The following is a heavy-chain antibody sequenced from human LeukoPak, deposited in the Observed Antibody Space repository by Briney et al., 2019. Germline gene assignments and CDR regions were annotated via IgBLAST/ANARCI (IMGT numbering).Heavy chain of an antibody. J-gene: IGHJ4*02. Sequence: GGSLRLSCAASGFTFSRDGMHWVRQAPGEGLVWVSRINSDGSGTSYADSVRGRFTISRDNAKNTLYLQMSSLRADDTAVYYCTTVNVPATSYWGQGTLVTVSS. D-gene: IGHD2-15*01. V-gene: IGHV3-74*01. CDR3: TTVNVPATSY. CDR1: GFTFSRDG. CDR2: INSDGSGT.